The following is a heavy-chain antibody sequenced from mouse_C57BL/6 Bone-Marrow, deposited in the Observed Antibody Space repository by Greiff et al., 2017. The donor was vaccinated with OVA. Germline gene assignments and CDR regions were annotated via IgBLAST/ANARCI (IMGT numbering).Heavy chain of an antibody. D-gene: IGHD1-1*01. CDR3: AKWPTPHYYGSSHGYFDV. Sequence: VMLVESGPGLVAPSQSLSITCTVSGFSLTSYGVSWVRQPPGKGLEWLGVIWGDGSTNYHSALISRLSISKDNSKSQVFLKLNSLQTDDTATYYCAKWPTPHYYGSSHGYFDVWGTGTTVTVSS. J-gene: IGHJ1*03. V-gene: IGHV2-3*01. CDR2: IWGDGST. CDR1: GFSLTSYG.